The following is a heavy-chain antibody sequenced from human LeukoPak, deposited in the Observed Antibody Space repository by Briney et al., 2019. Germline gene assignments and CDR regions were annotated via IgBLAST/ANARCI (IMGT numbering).Heavy chain of an antibody. CDR1: GGSISSYY. V-gene: IGHV4-59*01. Sequence: PSETLSLTCTVSGGSISSYYWSWIRQPPGKGLEWIGYIYYSGSTKYNPYLKRRGTISVETSKNQFSLKLSSVTASDTAVYYCARGGLGNWFDPWGQGTLVTVSS. D-gene: IGHD5/OR15-5a*01. J-gene: IGHJ5*02. CDR3: ARGGLGNWFDP. CDR2: IYYSGST.